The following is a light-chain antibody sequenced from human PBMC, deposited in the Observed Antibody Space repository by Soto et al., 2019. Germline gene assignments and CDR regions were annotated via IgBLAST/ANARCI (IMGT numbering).Light chain of an antibody. CDR3: QQYNSYWT. J-gene: IGKJ1*01. Sequence: DIQMTQSPSTLSASVGDRVTITCRASQSISSWLAWYQQKPGKAPKLLIYDASSLESAVPSRFSGSGSGTEFTLTISSLQADDVATYYCQQYNSYWTFGQGTKVEIK. CDR1: QSISSW. CDR2: DAS. V-gene: IGKV1-5*01.